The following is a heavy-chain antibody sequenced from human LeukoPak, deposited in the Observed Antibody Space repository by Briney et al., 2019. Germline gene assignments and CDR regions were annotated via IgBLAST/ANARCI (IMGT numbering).Heavy chain of an antibody. Sequence: GGSLRLSCAASGFTLSSYSMNWVRQAPGKGLEWVSSISSSTTNIYYADSVKGRFTISRGNAKNSLYLQMNSLRAEDTAVYYWGSLPLGWPDYGGQEPLATVSS. V-gene: IGHV3-21*01. CDR1: GFTLSSYS. CDR2: ISSSTTNI. J-gene: IGHJ4*02. CDR3: GSLPLGWPDY. D-gene: IGHD4-23*01.